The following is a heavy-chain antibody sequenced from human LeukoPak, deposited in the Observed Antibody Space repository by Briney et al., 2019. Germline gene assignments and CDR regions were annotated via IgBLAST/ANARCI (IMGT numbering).Heavy chain of an antibody. Sequence: ASVKVSCKASGYTFTSYYMHWVRQAPGRGLEWMGIINPSGGSTSYAQKFQGRVTMTRDTSTSTVYMELSSLRSEDTAVYYCARDQVVPAARDGMDVWGQGTTVTVSS. V-gene: IGHV1-46*01. CDR1: GYTFTSYY. D-gene: IGHD2-2*01. CDR3: ARDQVVPAARDGMDV. CDR2: INPSGGST. J-gene: IGHJ6*02.